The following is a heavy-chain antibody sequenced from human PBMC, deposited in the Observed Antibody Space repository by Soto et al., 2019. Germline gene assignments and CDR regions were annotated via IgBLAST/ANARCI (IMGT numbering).Heavy chain of an antibody. V-gene: IGHV2-5*01. CDR3: AKSGSSGWYGWFDP. J-gene: IGHJ5*02. D-gene: IGHD6-19*01. Sequence: SGPTLVNPTQTLTLTCIFSGFSLRTSGVGVGWIRQPPGKALEWLGFIYWNDDKRYSPSLKSRLTITKDASKNQVVLTMTNMDPVDTATYYCAKSGSSGWYGWFDPWGQGTLVTVSS. CDR1: GFSLRTSGVG. CDR2: IYWNDDK.